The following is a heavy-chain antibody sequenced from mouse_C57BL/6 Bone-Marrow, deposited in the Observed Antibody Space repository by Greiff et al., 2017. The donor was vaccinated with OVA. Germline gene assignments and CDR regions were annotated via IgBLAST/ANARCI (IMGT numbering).Heavy chain of an antibody. CDR1: GYTFTEYT. V-gene: IGHV1-62-2*01. CDR2: FYPGSGSI. D-gene: IGHD2-1*01. Sequence: VKLQQSGAELVQPGASVKLSCTASGYTFTEYTIYWVKQRSGQGLEWIGWFYPGSGSIQYHEKFKDKATLTADKSSSTVYMEVSRLTSEDSAVYFCARHGYGNYGDFDYWGQGTTLTVSS. CDR3: ARHGYGNYGDFDY. J-gene: IGHJ2*01.